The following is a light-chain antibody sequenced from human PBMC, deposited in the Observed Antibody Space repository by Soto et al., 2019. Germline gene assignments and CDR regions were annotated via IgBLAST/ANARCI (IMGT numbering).Light chain of an antibody. CDR1: QSISSN. V-gene: IGKV3-15*01. CDR2: GAS. Sequence: DILVAHYGGAGSVSPGERAAVSCRASQSISSNLACYHQSPGQAPRLLIFGASTRATGIQARFRGSRSRTDFTLTISSMQSEDVGVYYRPDNNNRQHTVGQGT. J-gene: IGKJ1*01. CDR3: PDNNNRQHT.